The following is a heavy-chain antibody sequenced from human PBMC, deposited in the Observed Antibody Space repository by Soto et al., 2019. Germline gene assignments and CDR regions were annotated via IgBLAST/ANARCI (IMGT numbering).Heavy chain of an antibody. CDR3: ARFKQHSTWFDP. CDR1: GGSVSSGAYY. V-gene: IGHV4-61*08. Sequence: QVQLQESGPGLVKPSETLSLTCSVSGGSVSSGAYYWSWIRQPPGKGLEWIGYIYYSGSTNYNPSLKRRVTISVDTSKNQFSLKLSSVTAADTAVYYCARFKQHSTWFDPWGQGTLVTVSS. D-gene: IGHD1-1*01. J-gene: IGHJ5*02. CDR2: IYYSGST.